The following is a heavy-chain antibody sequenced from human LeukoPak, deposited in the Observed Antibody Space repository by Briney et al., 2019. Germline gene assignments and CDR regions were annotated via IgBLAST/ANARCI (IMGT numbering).Heavy chain of an antibody. D-gene: IGHD6-13*01. Sequence: GGSLRLSCTASGFTFGDYAMSWVRQALGKGLEWVGFIRSKAYGGTTECAASVKGRFTISRDDSKSIAYLQMNSLKTEDTAVYYCTRDHRDLAAACTGAVAFDIWGQGTMVTVSS. CDR2: IRSKAYGGTT. CDR3: TRDHRDLAAACTGAVAFDI. V-gene: IGHV3-49*04. CDR1: GFTFGDYA. J-gene: IGHJ3*02.